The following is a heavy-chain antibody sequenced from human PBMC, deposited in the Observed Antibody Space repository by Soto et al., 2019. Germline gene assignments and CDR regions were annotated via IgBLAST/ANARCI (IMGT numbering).Heavy chain of an antibody. J-gene: IGHJ5*02. D-gene: IGHD3-16*01. CDR2: INPDGSRT. CDR3: ARVKLGSYDWFDP. CDR1: GFTFNNYW. V-gene: IGHV3-74*01. Sequence: GGSLRLSCAASGFTFNNYWMHWVRQASGKGLMWVSRINPDGSRTTYADSVKGRFAISRDNAKSTLYLQMNSLRAEDTAVYYCARVKLGSYDWFDPWGQGTLVTVSS.